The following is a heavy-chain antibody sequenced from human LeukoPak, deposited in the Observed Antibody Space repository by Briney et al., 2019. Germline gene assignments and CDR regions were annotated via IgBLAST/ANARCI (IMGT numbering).Heavy chain of an antibody. CDR2: INHSGCT. Sequence: SETLSLTCAVYGGSFSGYYWSWIRQPPGKGLEWIGEINHSGCTNYNPSLKSRVTISVDTSKNQFSLKLSSVTAADTAVYYCARTLSSWAPAFDYWGQGTLVTVSS. CDR3: ARTLSSWAPAFDY. CDR1: GGSFSGYY. D-gene: IGHD6-13*01. J-gene: IGHJ4*02. V-gene: IGHV4-34*01.